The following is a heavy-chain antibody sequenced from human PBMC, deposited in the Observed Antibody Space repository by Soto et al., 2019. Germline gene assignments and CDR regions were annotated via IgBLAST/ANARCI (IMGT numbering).Heavy chain of an antibody. CDR2: INPNSGGT. CDR3: ARNWNDHSDAFDI. J-gene: IGHJ3*02. Sequence: ASVKVSCKASGYTFTGYYMHWVRQAPGQGLEWMGWINPNSGGTNYAQKFQGWVTMTRDTSISTAYMELSRLRSDDTAVYYCARNWNDHSDAFDIWGQGTMVTVSS. CDR1: GYTFTGYY. D-gene: IGHD1-1*01. V-gene: IGHV1-2*04.